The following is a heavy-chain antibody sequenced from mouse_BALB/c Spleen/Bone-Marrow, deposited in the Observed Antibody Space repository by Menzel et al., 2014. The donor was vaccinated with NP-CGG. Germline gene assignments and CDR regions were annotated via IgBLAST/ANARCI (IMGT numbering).Heavy chain of an antibody. CDR1: GFTFTDYY. CDR3: ARDMGGILFDP. V-gene: IGHV7-3*02. J-gene: IGHJ2*01. D-gene: IGHD4-1*01. Sequence: EVQLVESGGGLVQPGGSLRLSCATSGFTFTDYYMNWVRQPPGKALEWLGFIRNKAYGYTTEYSASVKGRFTISRDNSQGILYLQMNSLRAEDSATYYCARDMGGILFDPWGQGTTLTVSS. CDR2: IRNKAYGYTT.